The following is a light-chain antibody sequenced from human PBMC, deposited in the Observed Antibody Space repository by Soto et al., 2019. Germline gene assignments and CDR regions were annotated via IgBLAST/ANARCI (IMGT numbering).Light chain of an antibody. V-gene: IGKV3-15*01. CDR1: QSVGNN. CDR3: QQYGAWPLT. Sequence: EIVLTQSPATLSVSPGERATLSCRASQSVGNNFAWYQQKPGQAPRLLIFATSTRATGVPARFSGSGSGTEFTPTISSLQSEDFAVYYCQQYGAWPLTFGGGAKVEIE. J-gene: IGKJ4*01. CDR2: ATS.